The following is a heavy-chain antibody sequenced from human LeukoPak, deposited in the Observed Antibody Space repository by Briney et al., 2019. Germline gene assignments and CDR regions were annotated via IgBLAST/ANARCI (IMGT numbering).Heavy chain of an antibody. CDR1: GEFFSGFY. J-gene: IGHJ4*02. Sequence: SETLSLTCDVHGEFFSGFYWSWIRQPPGKGLEWIGSIYYSGSTNYNPSLKSRVTISVDKSKNQFSLKLSSVTAADTAVYYCARETHPVYSSSWYSWFYWGQGTLVTVSS. CDR3: ARETHPVYSSSWYSWFY. V-gene: IGHV4-34*01. D-gene: IGHD6-13*01. CDR2: IYYSGST.